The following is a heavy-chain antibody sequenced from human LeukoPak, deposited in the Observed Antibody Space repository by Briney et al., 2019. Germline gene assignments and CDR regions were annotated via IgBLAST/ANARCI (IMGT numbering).Heavy chain of an antibody. V-gene: IGHV4-34*01. D-gene: IGHD6-13*01. CDR3: ARAPSGEVESAARGDYLDY. Sequence: SETLSLTRAVYGGSFSGYFWSWIRQPPGKGLEWIGEINHSGGTNYNPSLKSRVTISVDTSKNQFSLKMNSVTAADTAVYYCARAPSGEVESAARGDYLDYWGQGTLVTVSS. J-gene: IGHJ4*02. CDR1: GGSFSGYF. CDR2: INHSGGT.